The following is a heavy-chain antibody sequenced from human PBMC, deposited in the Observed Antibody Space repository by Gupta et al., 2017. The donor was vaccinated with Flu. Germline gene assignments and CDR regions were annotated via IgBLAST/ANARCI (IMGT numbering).Heavy chain of an antibody. CDR2: ISSSGGGK. CDR3: AKLTDGYNRGWDYYGLDV. Sequence: FSSYAMSWVRQAPGKGLEWVSTISSSGGGKFHADSVKGRFTISRDNSKNTLYLQMNGLRTDDTAVYYCAKLTDGYNRGWDYYGLDVWGQGTTVTVSS. D-gene: IGHD5-12*01. J-gene: IGHJ6*02. CDR1: FSSYA. V-gene: IGHV3-23*01.